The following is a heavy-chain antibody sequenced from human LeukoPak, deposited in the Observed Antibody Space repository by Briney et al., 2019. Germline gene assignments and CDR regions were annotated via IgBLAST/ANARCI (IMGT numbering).Heavy chain of an antibody. D-gene: IGHD6-19*01. J-gene: IGHJ2*01. V-gene: IGHV1-2*02. CDR1: GYTFTGYY. CDR3: AKVGAYSIGWSSPWYFDL. Sequence: GASVKVSCKASGYTFTGYYMHWVRQAPGQGLEWMGWINPNSGGTNYAQKFQGRVTMTRDTSISTAYMELSRLRSEDTAVYYCAKVGAYSIGWSSPWYFDLWGRGTLVTVSS. CDR2: INPNSGGT.